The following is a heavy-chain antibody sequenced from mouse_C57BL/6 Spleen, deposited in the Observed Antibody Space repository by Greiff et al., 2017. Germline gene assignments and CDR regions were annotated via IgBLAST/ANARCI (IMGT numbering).Heavy chain of an antibody. V-gene: IGHV1-39*01. CDR2: INPNYGTT. CDR1: GYSFTDYN. CDR3: AREDGERPY. J-gene: IGHJ3*01. Sequence: VQLKESGPELVKPGASVQISCKASGYSFTDYNMNWVKQSNGKSLEWIGVINPNYGTTSYNQKFKGKATLTVDQSSSTAYMQLNSLTSEDSAGDYCAREDGERPYWGQGTLVTVSA.